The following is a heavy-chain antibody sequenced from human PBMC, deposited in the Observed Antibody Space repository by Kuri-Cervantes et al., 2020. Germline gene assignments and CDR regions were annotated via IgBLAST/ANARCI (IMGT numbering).Heavy chain of an antibody. D-gene: IGHD4-17*01. J-gene: IGHJ6*03. CDR3: ARGRLSRSDGDFDYPYYMDV. CDR1: GCTFSSYA. V-gene: IGHV3-23*01. Sequence: GESLKISCAASGCTFSSYAMSWVRQAPGKGLQWFSGISGSGVRTYYADSVKGRFTISRDNSKNTLYLQMNSLRAEDTAVYYCARGRLSRSDGDFDYPYYMDVWGKGTTVTVSS. CDR2: ISGSGVRT.